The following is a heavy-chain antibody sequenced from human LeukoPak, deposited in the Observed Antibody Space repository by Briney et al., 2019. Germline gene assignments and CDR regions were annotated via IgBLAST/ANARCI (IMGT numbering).Heavy chain of an antibody. V-gene: IGHV4-59*08. Sequence: PSETLSLTCSVSGASISRYYWSWIRQPPGKGLEWIGYIYYSATSNYSPSLKSRVTISVDTSKNQFSLKLRSVTAADTAVYYCARLAAADTVWGQGTLATVSS. CDR3: ARLAAADTV. CDR2: IYYSATS. J-gene: IGHJ4*02. D-gene: IGHD6-13*01. CDR1: GASISRYY.